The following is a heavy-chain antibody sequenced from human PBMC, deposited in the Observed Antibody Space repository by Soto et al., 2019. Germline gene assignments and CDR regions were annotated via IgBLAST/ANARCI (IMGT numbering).Heavy chain of an antibody. D-gene: IGHD2-15*01. Sequence: PSETLSLTCTVSDGSINSNNYYWAWIRQPPGKGLAWIASIYYDGSTYYNTSLKSRVTISRDTSKNQFSLRLSSVTAADTAVYYCGKVVVAATRHTDFDSWGQGTLVTVSS. V-gene: IGHV4-39*01. CDR3: GKVVVAATRHTDFDS. J-gene: IGHJ4*02. CDR1: DGSINSNNYY. CDR2: IYYDGST.